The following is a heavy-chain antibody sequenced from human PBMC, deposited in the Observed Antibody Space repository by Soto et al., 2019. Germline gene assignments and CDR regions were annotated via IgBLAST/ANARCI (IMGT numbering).Heavy chain of an antibody. J-gene: IGHJ4*02. V-gene: IGHV3-23*01. D-gene: IGHD2-8*02. Sequence: GSLRLSCAASGXTFDTYLLSWVRQSPGKGLEWVASIIGSGITTFYAESVSGLFIISIDNSNNSVFLQMAGLRADDTALYFFATTQRDLSTGWHNFDYWGQGALVTVSS. CDR1: GXTFDTYL. CDR2: IIGSGITT. CDR3: ATTQRDLSTGWHNFDY.